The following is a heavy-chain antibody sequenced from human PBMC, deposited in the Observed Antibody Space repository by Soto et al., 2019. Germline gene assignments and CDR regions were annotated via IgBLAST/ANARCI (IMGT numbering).Heavy chain of an antibody. J-gene: IGHJ4*02. CDR1: GFTFSTYA. Sequence: GGSLRLSCSASGFTFSTYAMHWVRQAPGKGLEFVSAISSNGGSTSYADSVKGRFTISRDNSKNILYLQMSSLRAEDTAVYYCVKRTIAAAERTYDYWGQGTLVTVSS. CDR2: ISSNGGST. CDR3: VKRTIAAAERTYDY. V-gene: IGHV3-64D*08. D-gene: IGHD6-13*01.